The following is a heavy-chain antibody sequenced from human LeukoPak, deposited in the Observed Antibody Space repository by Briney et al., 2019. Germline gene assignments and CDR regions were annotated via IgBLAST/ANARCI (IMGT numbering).Heavy chain of an antibody. V-gene: IGHV4-59*01. J-gene: IGHJ6*02. Sequence: SVTLSLTCTVSGGSISSYYWSWLRQPPGKGLQWLGYIYYSGTTTSNPSLKTRVTLSVGPSQIQSSLKLTSVTAADTAVYYCAREGYGSGSSDHFYYAMDVWGQGTTVTVSS. CDR2: IYYSGTT. CDR3: AREGYGSGSSDHFYYAMDV. CDR1: GGSISSYY. D-gene: IGHD3-10*01.